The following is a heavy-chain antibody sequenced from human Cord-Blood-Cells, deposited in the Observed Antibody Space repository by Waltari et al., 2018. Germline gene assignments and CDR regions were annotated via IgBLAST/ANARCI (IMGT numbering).Heavy chain of an antibody. J-gene: IGHJ4*02. CDR3: ARCSYSSSWYYFDY. CDR2: IWYDGSNK. D-gene: IGHD6-13*01. Sequence: QVQLVESGGGVVQPGRSLRLSCAASGFPFSSYGMHWVRQAPGKGLEWVAVIWYDGSNKYYADSVKGRFTISRDNSKNTLYLQMNSLRAEDTAVYYCARCSYSSSWYYFDYWGQGTLVTVSS. CDR1: GFPFSSYG. V-gene: IGHV3-33*01.